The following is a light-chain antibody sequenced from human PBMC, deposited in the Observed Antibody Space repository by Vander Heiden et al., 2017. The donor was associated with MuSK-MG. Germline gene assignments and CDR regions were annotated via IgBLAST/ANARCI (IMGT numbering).Light chain of an antibody. CDR2: AAS. V-gene: IGKV1-39*01. Sequence: DIQMTQSPSSLSASVGDRVTITCRASQSINSHLNWYQQRPGKAPKLLIYAASSLQSGVPSRFSGSGSGTDFTLTISSLQPEDFATYYCHQSHSTPQTFGRGTKVDIK. CDR1: QSINSH. J-gene: IGKJ3*01. CDR3: HQSHSTPQT.